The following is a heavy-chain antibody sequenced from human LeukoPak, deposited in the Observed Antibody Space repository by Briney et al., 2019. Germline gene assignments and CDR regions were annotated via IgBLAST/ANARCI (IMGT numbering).Heavy chain of an antibody. D-gene: IGHD2-2*01. Sequence: GGSLRLSCAASGFTFSSYAMHWVRQAPGKGLEWVAVISYDGSNKYYADSVKGRFTISRDNSKNTLYLRMNSLRAEDTAVYYCASSVVVPADWFDPWGQGTLFTVSS. CDR3: ASSVVVPADWFDP. V-gene: IGHV3-30-3*01. CDR2: ISYDGSNK. CDR1: GFTFSSYA. J-gene: IGHJ5*02.